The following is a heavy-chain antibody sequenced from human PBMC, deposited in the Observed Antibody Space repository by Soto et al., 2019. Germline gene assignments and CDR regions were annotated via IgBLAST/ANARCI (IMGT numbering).Heavy chain of an antibody. J-gene: IGHJ4*02. CDR1: GFTFSDYY. Sequence: QVQLVESGGGLVKPGGSLRLSCAASGFTFSDYYMSWIRQAPGKGLEWVSYIGNSGSHIYYADSVKGRFTISRDNAQNSLYLVLSSLRAEDTAVYYCSRDTLALVRPFDSWGQGTLVTVSS. CDR2: IGNSGSHI. CDR3: SRDTLALVRPFDS. D-gene: IGHD2-8*01. V-gene: IGHV3-11*01.